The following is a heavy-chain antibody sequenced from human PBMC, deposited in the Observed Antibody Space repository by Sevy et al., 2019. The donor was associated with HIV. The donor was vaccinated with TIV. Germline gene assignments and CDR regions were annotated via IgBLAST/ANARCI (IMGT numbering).Heavy chain of an antibody. CDR3: ARVAADDPDFYYYGMDV. Sequence: GGSLRLSCAASGFTFSSYAMNWVRQAPGKGLEWVSSISSSSSHIYAADSLKGRFTISRDNPKNSLFLQMNSLRAEDTAIYYCARVAADDPDFYYYGMDVWGQGTTVTVSS. D-gene: IGHD6-13*01. V-gene: IGHV3-21*01. J-gene: IGHJ6*02. CDR1: GFTFSSYA. CDR2: ISSSSSHI.